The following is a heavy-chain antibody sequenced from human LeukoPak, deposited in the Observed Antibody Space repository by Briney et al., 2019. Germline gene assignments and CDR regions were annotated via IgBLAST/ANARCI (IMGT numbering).Heavy chain of an antibody. J-gene: IGHJ5*02. Sequence: ASVKVSCKASGYTFTSYYMHWVRQAPGQGLEWMGIIHPSGGSTSYAQKFQGRVIMTRDMSTSTDYMELSSLRSEDTAVYYCARDNSVEDTAWWFDPWGQGTLVTVSS. V-gene: IGHV1-46*01. CDR2: IHPSGGST. CDR3: ARDNSVEDTAWWFDP. CDR1: GYTFTSYY. D-gene: IGHD4-23*01.